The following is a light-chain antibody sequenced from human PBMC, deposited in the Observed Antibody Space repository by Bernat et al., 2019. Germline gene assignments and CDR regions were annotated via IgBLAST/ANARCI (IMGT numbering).Light chain of an antibody. CDR1: QSISTW. CDR2: DAS. Sequence: EIVLTQSPATLSLSPGERATLFCRASQSISTWLAWYQQKPGQAPRLLIYDASNRAPGIPARFSGSGSGTDFTLTISRLEPEDFAVYYCQQRTSWPLTFGGETKVEIK. CDR3: QQRTSWPLT. V-gene: IGKV3-11*01. J-gene: IGKJ4*01.